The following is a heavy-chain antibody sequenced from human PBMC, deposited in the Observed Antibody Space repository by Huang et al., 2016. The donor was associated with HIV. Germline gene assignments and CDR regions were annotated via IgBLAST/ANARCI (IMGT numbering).Heavy chain of an antibody. CDR2: VNDGGDI. V-gene: IGHV4-34*01. D-gene: IGHD3-10*01. J-gene: IGHJ5*02. CDR3: ARRFRVAATRKWFDP. Sequence: KGLQWIGEVNDGGDINYNPSLESRVTISVDTSRNQVSLTLTSMTAADTGTYYCARRFRVAATRKWFDPWGQGTLVIVSS.